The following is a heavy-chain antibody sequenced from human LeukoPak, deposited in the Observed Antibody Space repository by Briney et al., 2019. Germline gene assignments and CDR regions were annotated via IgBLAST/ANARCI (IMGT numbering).Heavy chain of an antibody. D-gene: IGHD1-1*01. CDR2: IKQYGSEK. CDR3: AREVQLERLGFGKEGSAFDY. Sequence: GGSLRLSCAASGFTFSSYWMSWVRQAPGKGLEWVANIKQYGSEKYYVDSVKGRFTISRDNAKNSLYLQMNSLRAEDTAVYYCAREVQLERLGFGKEGSAFDYWGQGTLVTVSS. CDR1: GFTFSSYW. V-gene: IGHV3-7*01. J-gene: IGHJ4*02.